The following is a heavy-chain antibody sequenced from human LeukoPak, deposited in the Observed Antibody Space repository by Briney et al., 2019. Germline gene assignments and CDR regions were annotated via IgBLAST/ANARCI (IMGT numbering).Heavy chain of an antibody. Sequence: PSETLSLTCTVSGGSISSYYWSWIRQPPGKGLEWIGYIYYSGSTNYNPSLKSRVTISVDTSKNQFSLKLSSVTAADTAVYYCARDSVPDPYYYGSMGFDPWGQGTLVTVSS. CDR3: ARDSVPDPYYYGSMGFDP. CDR2: IYYSGST. J-gene: IGHJ5*02. D-gene: IGHD3-10*01. V-gene: IGHV4-59*01. CDR1: GGSISSYY.